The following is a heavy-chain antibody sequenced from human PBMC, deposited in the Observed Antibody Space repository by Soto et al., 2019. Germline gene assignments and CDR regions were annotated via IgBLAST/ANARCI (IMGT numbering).Heavy chain of an antibody. CDR1: GYTFTSYY. V-gene: IGHV1-46*03. D-gene: IGHD3-10*01. CDR3: ARAVNYCSGSHYFDY. Sequence: QVQLVQSGAEVKKPGASVKVSCKASGYTFTSYYMHWVRQAPGQGLEWMGIINPSGGSTSYAQKFQGRGTMTRDTSTSTVYMELSSLRSEDTAVYYCARAVNYCSGSHYFDYWGQGTLVTVSS. CDR2: INPSGGST. J-gene: IGHJ4*02.